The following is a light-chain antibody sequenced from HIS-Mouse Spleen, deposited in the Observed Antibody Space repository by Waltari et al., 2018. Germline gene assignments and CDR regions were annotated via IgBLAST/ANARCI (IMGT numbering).Light chain of an antibody. CDR1: SSDVGRYNL. CDR2: EGS. V-gene: IGLV2-23*03. J-gene: IGLJ1*01. CDR3: CSYAGSSTVP. Sequence: QSALTQPASVSGSPGQSITISCTGTSSDVGRYNLVSWYQQHPGKAPKLMIYEGSKRPSGVSHRFSGSKSGNTASLTISGLQAEDEADYYCCSYAGSSTVPFGTGTKVTVL.